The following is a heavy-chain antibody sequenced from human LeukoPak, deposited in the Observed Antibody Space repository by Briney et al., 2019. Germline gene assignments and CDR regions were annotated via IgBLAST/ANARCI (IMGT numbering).Heavy chain of an antibody. CDR2: ISSSGSTI. CDR3: ATNLNSAGYYYYYMDV. Sequence: PGGSLRLSCAASGFTFSDYYMSWIRQAPGKGLEWVSYISSSGSTIYYADSVKGRFTISRDNAKNSLYLQMNSLRAEDTAVYYCATNLNSAGYYYYYMDVWGKGTTVTVSS. V-gene: IGHV3-11*01. J-gene: IGHJ6*03. CDR1: GFTFSDYY. D-gene: IGHD4-23*01.